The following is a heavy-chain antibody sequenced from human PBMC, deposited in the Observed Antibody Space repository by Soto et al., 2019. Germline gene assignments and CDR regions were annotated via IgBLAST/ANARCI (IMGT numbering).Heavy chain of an antibody. Sequence: GASVKVSCKASGGTFSSYAISWVRQAPGQGLELMGGIIPILGTANYAQKFQGRVTITADESTSTAYMELSSLRSEDTAVYYCARGYDLEYYFDYWGQGTRVIVSS. D-gene: IGHD1-1*01. CDR1: GGTFSSYA. V-gene: IGHV1-69*13. J-gene: IGHJ4*02. CDR2: IIPILGTA. CDR3: ARGYDLEYYFDY.